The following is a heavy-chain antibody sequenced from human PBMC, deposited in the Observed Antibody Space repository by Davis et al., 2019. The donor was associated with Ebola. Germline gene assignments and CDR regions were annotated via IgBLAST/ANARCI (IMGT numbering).Heavy chain of an antibody. CDR1: GYTFTSYG. V-gene: IGHV1-18*04. CDR3: ARASRPAPLFDP. J-gene: IGHJ5*02. D-gene: IGHD6-6*01. Sequence: AASVKVSCKASGYTFTSYGISWVRQAPGQGLEWMGWISAYNGNTNYAQKLRGRVTMTTDTSTSTAYMELRSLRSDDTAVYYCARASRPAPLFDPWGQGTLVTVSS. CDR2: ISAYNGNT.